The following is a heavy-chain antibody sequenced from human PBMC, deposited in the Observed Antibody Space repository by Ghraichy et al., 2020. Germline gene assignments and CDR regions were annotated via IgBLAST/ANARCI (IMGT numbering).Heavy chain of an antibody. D-gene: IGHD4-17*01. V-gene: IGHV4-34*01. CDR2: INHSGST. CDR1: GGSFSGYY. CDR3: ARHLSPTVTTDSFDY. J-gene: IGHJ4*02. Sequence: SETLSLTCAVYGGSFSGYYWSWIRQPPGKGLEWIGEINHSGSTNYNPSLKSRVTISVDTSKNQFSLKLSSVTAADTAVYYCARHLSPTVTTDSFDYWGQGTLVTVSS.